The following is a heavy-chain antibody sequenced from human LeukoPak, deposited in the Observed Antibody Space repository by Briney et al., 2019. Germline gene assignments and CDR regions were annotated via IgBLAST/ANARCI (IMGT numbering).Heavy chain of an antibody. CDR1: GGSISSYY. D-gene: IGHD3-22*01. CDR2: IYYSGST. V-gene: IGHV4-59*01. Sequence: SETLSLTCTVSGGSISSYYWSWIRQPPGKGLEWIGYIYYSGSTNYNPSLKSRVTISVDTSKNQFSLKLSSVTAADTAVYYCARGYYDSSGYGYYFDYWGQGTLVTVSS. J-gene: IGHJ4*02. CDR3: ARGYYDSSGYGYYFDY.